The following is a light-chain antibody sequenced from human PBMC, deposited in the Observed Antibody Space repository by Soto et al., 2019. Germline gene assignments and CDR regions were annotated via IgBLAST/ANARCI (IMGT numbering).Light chain of an antibody. CDR2: GAS. J-gene: IGKJ1*01. V-gene: IGKV3-20*01. CDR1: QSVSSSY. CDR3: QQYGSPWT. Sequence: EIVLTQSPGTLSLSPGETATLSCRASQSVSSSYLAWYQQKPGQAPRLLIYGASSRATGIPDRFSGSGSGTDFTLTISRLEPEDFAVYYCQQYGSPWTFGQGTKVDIK.